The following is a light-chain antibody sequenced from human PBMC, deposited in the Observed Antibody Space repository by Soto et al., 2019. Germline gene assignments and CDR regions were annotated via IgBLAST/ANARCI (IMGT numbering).Light chain of an antibody. J-gene: IGKJ4*01. CDR2: DIF. CDR1: QSVGSD. CDR3: QQYNSWPLT. V-gene: IGKV3D-15*01. Sequence: EIVMTQSPATLSVSPGERATLSCRASQSVGSDLAWYQQKPGQAPRIVIYDIFTRATGVSTRISGSGSGTEFTLTISSLQSEDFAVYYCQQYNSWPLTFGGGTKVEIK.